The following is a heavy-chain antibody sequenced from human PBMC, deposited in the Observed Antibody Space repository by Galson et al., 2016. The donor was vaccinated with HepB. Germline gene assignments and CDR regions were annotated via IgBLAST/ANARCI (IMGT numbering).Heavy chain of an antibody. CDR2: ISYDGSSN. Sequence: SLRLSCAASGFTFDDSAMHWVRQAPGKGLEGVAVISYDGSSNNYAASVKGRFTISRDNAKNSLYLQMNSLRAEDTAVYYCARGMGVVLRVIADLFDYWGQGTLVTVSS. D-gene: IGHD3-16*02. J-gene: IGHJ4*02. V-gene: IGHV3-30*04. CDR3: ARGMGVVLRVIADLFDY. CDR1: GFTFDDSA.